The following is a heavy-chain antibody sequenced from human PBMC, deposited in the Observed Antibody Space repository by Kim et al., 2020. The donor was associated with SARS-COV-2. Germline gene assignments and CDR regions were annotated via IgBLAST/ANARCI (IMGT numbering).Heavy chain of an antibody. CDR2: IYYSGST. D-gene: IGHD1-26*01. CDR1: GGSISSYY. V-gene: IGHV4-59*01. CDR3: ARDVSGSYLSWFDP. Sequence: SETLSLTCTVSGGSISSYYWSWIRQPLGKGLEWIGYIYYSGSTNYNPSLKNRVTISVDTSKNQFSLKLSSVTAADTGVYYCARDVSGSYLSWFDPWGQGTLVTVSS. J-gene: IGHJ5*02.